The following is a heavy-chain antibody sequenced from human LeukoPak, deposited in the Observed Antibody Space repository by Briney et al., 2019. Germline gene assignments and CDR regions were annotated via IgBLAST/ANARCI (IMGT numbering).Heavy chain of an antibody. D-gene: IGHD2-2*01. V-gene: IGHV3-21*01. CDR3: AREAYCSSTSCPYFDY. J-gene: IGHJ4*02. CDR1: GFTFSSYS. Sequence: GGSLRLSCAASGFTFSSYSMNWVRQAPGKGLEWVSSISSSSSYIYYAGSVKGRFTISRDNAKNSLYLQMNSLRAEDTAVYYCAREAYCSSTSCPYFDYWGQGTLVTVSS. CDR2: ISSSSSYI.